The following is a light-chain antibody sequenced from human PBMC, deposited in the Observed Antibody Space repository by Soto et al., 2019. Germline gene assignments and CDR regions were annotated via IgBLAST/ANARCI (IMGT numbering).Light chain of an antibody. CDR2: DAF. CDR1: QSVSSY. V-gene: IGKV3-11*01. J-gene: IGKJ1*01. Sequence: EIVLTQSPGILSLSPGERATLSCRASQSVSSYLAWYQQKPGQAPRLLIYDAFNRATGIPARFSGSGSGTDFTLTISSLEPEVFAVYYCQQRSNWPRTFGQGTNVDIK. CDR3: QQRSNWPRT.